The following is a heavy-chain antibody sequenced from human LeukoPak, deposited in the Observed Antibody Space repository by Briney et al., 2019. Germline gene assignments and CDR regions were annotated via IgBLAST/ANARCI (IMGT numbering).Heavy chain of an antibody. CDR3: ASHLDTTGYDYVDY. V-gene: IGHV4-31*03. J-gene: IGHJ4*02. CDR2: INHSGGT. CDR1: GVSISRGGYY. Sequence: PSETLSFTCNVSGVSISRGGYYWSWIRQHPGKGLEWIGYINHSGGTSYSPSLKTRVTISADTSQSLFSLRLNSVTAADTAVYYCASHLDTTGYDYVDYWGQGTLVTVSS. D-gene: IGHD3-9*01.